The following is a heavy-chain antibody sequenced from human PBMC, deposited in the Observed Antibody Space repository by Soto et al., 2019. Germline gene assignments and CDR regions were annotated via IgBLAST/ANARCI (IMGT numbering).Heavy chain of an antibody. D-gene: IGHD2-15*01. V-gene: IGHV4-39*01. J-gene: IGHJ5*02. CDR1: GGSVSSDTYS. CDR2: AYYSGST. Sequence: PSETLSLTCSVSGGSVSSDTYSWSWIRQPPGKGLEWIGSAYYSGSTYYNPSLKSRVTMSVDTSKNQFSLKLSSVTAADTAVYYCATRQGGSYNWFDPWGQGTLVTVSS. CDR3: ATRQGGSYNWFDP.